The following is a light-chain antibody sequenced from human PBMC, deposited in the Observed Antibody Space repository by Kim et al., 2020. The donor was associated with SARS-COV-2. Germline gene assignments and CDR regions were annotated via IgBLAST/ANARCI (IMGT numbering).Light chain of an antibody. CDR1: QSVSTSH. CDR2: ATS. V-gene: IGKV3-20*01. Sequence: EIVLTQSPGTLSLSPGERATLSCRASQSVSTSHLAWYQQKPGQAPRLLVYATSGRATGIPDRFSGSGSETDFTLTISSLEPEEFAVYYCHHYGTSPPRTFGGGTKVEIK. CDR3: HHYGTSPPRT. J-gene: IGKJ4*01.